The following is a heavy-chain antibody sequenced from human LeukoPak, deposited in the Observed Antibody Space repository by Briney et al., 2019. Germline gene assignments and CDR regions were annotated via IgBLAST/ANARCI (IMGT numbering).Heavy chain of an antibody. D-gene: IGHD1-7*01. V-gene: IGHV3-23*01. Sequence: PGGSLRLSCAASAFTFSSYAMSWVRQAPGRGLEWVSAIKSEGTTFYADSVKGRFTISRDNAKNSLYLQMNSLRAEDTALYYCAKDRDYNWNSHFDYWGQGTLVTVSS. CDR2: IKSEGTT. CDR3: AKDRDYNWNSHFDY. J-gene: IGHJ4*02. CDR1: AFTFSSYA.